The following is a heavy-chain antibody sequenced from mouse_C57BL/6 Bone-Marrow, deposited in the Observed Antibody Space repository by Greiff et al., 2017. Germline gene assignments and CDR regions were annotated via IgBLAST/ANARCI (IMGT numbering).Heavy chain of an antibody. J-gene: IGHJ2*01. V-gene: IGHV14-4*01. D-gene: IGHD1-1*01. Sequence: VQLQQSGAELVRPGASVKLSCTASGFNITDDYMHWVKQRPEQGLEWIGWIDPENGDTEYASKFQGKATITADTSSNTAYLQLSSLTSEDTAVYYCTRTTVPDYWGQGTTRTVSS. CDR1: GFNITDDY. CDR2: IDPENGDT. CDR3: TRTTVPDY.